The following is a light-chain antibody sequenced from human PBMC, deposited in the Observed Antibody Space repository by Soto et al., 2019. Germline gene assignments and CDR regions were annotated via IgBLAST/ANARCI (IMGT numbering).Light chain of an antibody. CDR3: QKHNGVPLT. Sequence: DVQMTQSPSSLSASVGNRVTITCRASQDISNYLAWFQHKPGKVPKLLIYRASTLRPGVSSRFSGSGSGTDFTPPIGSRQPEDVATYSCQKHNGVPLTFGPGTRWISN. CDR1: QDISNY. V-gene: IGKV1-27*01. CDR2: RAS. J-gene: IGKJ3*01.